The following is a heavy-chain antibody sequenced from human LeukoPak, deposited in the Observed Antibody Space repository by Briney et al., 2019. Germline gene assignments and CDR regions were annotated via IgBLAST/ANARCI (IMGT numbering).Heavy chain of an antibody. CDR3: AKGREYSGSYYGAFDI. V-gene: IGHV3-21*04. J-gene: IGHJ3*02. CDR1: GFTFSSYS. Sequence: GGSLRLSCAASGFTFSSYSMNWVRQAPGKGLEWVSSISSSSSYIYYADSVKGRFTISRDNSKNTLYLQMNSLRAEDTAVYYCAKGREYSGSYYGAFDIWGQGTMVTVSS. D-gene: IGHD1-26*01. CDR2: ISSSSSYI.